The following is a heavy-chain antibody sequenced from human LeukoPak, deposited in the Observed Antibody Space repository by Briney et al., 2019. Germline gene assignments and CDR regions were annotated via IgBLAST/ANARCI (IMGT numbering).Heavy chain of an antibody. J-gene: IGHJ4*02. Sequence: KPSETLSLTCTVSGGSISSHYWSWIRQPPGKGLEWIGYIYYSGSTNYNPSLKSRVTISVDTSKNQFSLDLRSVTAADTAVYFCARQRTDDSSGSLDYWGQGTLVTVSS. D-gene: IGHD3-22*01. CDR2: IYYSGST. V-gene: IGHV4-59*08. CDR3: ARQRTDDSSGSLDY. CDR1: GGSISSHY.